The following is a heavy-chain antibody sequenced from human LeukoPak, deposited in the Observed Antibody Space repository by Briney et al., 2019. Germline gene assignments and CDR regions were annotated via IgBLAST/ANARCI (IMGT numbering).Heavy chain of an antibody. D-gene: IGHD6-19*01. Sequence: SVKVSCKASGGTFSSYAISWVRQAPGQGLEWMGGIIPIFGTANYAQKFQGRVTITADESTSTAYMELSSLRSEDTAVYYCATSDLGVIAVAGTVDYWGQGTLVTVSP. CDR2: IIPIFGTA. J-gene: IGHJ4*02. V-gene: IGHV1-69*01. CDR3: ATSDLGVIAVAGTVDY. CDR1: GGTFSSYA.